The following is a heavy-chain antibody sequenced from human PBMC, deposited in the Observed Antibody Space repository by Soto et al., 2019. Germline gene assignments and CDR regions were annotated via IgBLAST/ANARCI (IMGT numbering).Heavy chain of an antibody. CDR3: ARITVATSLFYWFDP. J-gene: IGHJ5*02. CDR1: GGSVSSGDYY. Sequence: DTLSLTYTVSGGSVSSGDYYWSWIRHPPGKGLGGVGEISSSGSTNYNPSRESRASISVDTPENQFSLKVTSAAVADTAVYYCARITVATSLFYWFDPSGQ. CDR2: ISSSGST. D-gene: IGHD4-17*01. V-gene: IGHV4-61*08.